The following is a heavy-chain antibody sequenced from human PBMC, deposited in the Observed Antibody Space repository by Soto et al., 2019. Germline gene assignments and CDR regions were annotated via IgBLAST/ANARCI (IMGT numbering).Heavy chain of an antibody. Sequence: SETLSLTCTVSGGSISSGYYYWSWIRQPPGKGLEWIGYIYYSGSTYYNPSLKSRVTISVDTSKNQFSLKLSSVTAADTAVYYCASSTKQITMVRGDNWFDPWGQGTLVTVSS. CDR1: GGSISSGYYY. CDR2: IYYSGST. CDR3: ASSTKQITMVRGDNWFDP. J-gene: IGHJ5*02. V-gene: IGHV4-30-4*01. D-gene: IGHD3-10*01.